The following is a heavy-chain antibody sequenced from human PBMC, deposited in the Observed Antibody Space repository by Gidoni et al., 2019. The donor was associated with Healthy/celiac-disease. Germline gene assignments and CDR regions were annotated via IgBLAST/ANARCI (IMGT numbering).Heavy chain of an antibody. CDR3: ADNKWLEN. J-gene: IGHJ4*02. V-gene: IGHV1-3*01. CDR1: GYTFTSYA. Sequence: QVQLVQSRAEAKKPGASVKVSCQASGYTFTSYAMHWVRQAAGQRLEWMGWINAGNCNTKYSQKFQGRVTITRDTSASTAYMELSSLRSEDTAVYYCADNKWLENWGQGTLVTVSS. CDR2: INAGNCNT. D-gene: IGHD6-19*01.